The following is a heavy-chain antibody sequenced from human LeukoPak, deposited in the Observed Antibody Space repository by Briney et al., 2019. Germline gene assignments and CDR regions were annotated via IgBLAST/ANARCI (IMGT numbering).Heavy chain of an antibody. Sequence: SETLSLTCTVSGGSISSSSYYWGWIRQSPGKGLEWIGSIYYSGSTYYNPSLKSRVTISVDTSKNQFSLKLSSVTAADTAVYYCARRRRFLEWLAPFDYWGQGTLVTVSS. CDR3: ARRRRFLEWLAPFDY. CDR2: IYYSGST. CDR1: GGSISSSSYY. V-gene: IGHV4-39*01. D-gene: IGHD3-3*01. J-gene: IGHJ4*02.